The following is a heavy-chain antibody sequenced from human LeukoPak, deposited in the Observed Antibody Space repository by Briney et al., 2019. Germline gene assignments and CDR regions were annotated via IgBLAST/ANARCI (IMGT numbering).Heavy chain of an antibody. Sequence: SETLSLTCTVSGGSISSHYWSWIRQPPGKGLEWIGYIYYSGSTNYNPSLKSRVTISVDTSKNQFSLKLSSVTAADTAVYYCARGSSSYYPYYMDVWGKGTTVTVSS. J-gene: IGHJ6*03. V-gene: IGHV4-59*11. D-gene: IGHD1-26*01. CDR3: ARGSSSYYPYYMDV. CDR2: IYYSGST. CDR1: GGSISSHY.